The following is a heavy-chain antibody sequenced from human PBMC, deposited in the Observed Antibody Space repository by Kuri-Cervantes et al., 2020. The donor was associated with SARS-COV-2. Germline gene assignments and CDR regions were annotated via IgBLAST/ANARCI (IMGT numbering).Heavy chain of an antibody. Sequence: GGSLRLSCAASGFTFSSYGMHWVRQAPGKGLEWVAFIRYDGSNKYYADSVKGRFTISRDNSKNTLYLQMNSLRAEDTAVYYCAKGGYCSSTSCSPRWFDPWGQGTLVTVSS. V-gene: IGHV3-30*02. J-gene: IGHJ5*02. CDR3: AKGGYCSSTSCSPRWFDP. CDR2: IRYDGSNK. D-gene: IGHD2-2*01. CDR1: GFTFSSYG.